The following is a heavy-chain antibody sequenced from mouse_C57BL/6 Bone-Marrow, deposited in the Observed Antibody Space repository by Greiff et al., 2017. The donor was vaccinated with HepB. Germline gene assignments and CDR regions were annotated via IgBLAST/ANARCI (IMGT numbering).Heavy chain of an antibody. V-gene: IGHV1-81*01. J-gene: IGHJ1*03. CDR2: IYPRSGYT. CDR1: GYTFTSYG. D-gene: IGHD1-1*01. Sequence: VQLQQSGAELARPGASVKLSCKASGYTFTSYGISWVKQRTGQGLEWIGEIYPRSGYTYYNEKFKGKATLTADKSSSTAYMELRSLTSEDSAVYFCAVLLLRRGYFDVWGTGTTVTVSS. CDR3: AVLLLRRGYFDV.